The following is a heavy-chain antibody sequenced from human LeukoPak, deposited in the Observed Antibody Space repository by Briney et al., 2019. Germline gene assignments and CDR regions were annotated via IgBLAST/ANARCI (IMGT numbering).Heavy chain of an antibody. V-gene: IGHV3-66*04. CDR1: GFTVSSNY. D-gene: IGHD6-13*01. CDR2: IYSGGST. CDR3: ARLSIAAAGSDY. Sequence: GGSLRLSCAASGFTVSSNYMSWVRQAPGKGLEWVSVIYSGGSTYYADSVKGRFTISRDNSKNTLYLQMNSLRIEDTAVYYCARLSIAAAGSDYWGQGTLVTVSS. J-gene: IGHJ4*02.